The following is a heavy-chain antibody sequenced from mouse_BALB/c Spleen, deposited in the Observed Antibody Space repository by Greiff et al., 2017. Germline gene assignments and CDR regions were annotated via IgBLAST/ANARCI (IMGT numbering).Heavy chain of an antibody. J-gene: IGHJ1*01. Sequence: EVMLVESGGGLVQPGGSRKLSCAASGFTFSSFGMHWVRQAPEKGLEWVAYISSGSSTIYYADTVKGRFTISRDNPKNTLFLQMTSLRSEDTAMYYCARFPSYYGNYWYFDVWGAGTTVTVSS. CDR3: ARFPSYYGNYWYFDV. CDR1: GFTFSSFG. D-gene: IGHD2-10*01. V-gene: IGHV5-17*02. CDR2: ISSGSSTI.